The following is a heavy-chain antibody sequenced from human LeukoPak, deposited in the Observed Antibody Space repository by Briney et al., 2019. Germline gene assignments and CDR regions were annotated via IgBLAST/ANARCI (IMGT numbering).Heavy chain of an antibody. CDR3: ARRYCSSVSCNYFDY. J-gene: IGHJ4*02. V-gene: IGHV5-51*01. CDR1: GYSFTDYW. CDR2: IYPGDSDT. D-gene: IGHD2-2*01. Sequence: GESLKISCKGSGYSFTDYWIGWVRQMPGKGLEWMGIIYPGDSDTTYSPSFQGQVTISADRSISAAYLQWSSLKASDTAMYYCARRYCSSVSCNYFDYWGQGTLVTVSS.